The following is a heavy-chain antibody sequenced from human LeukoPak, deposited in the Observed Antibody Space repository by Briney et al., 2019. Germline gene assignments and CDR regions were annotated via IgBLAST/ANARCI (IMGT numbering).Heavy chain of an antibody. D-gene: IGHD2-21*01. CDR1: GFTFSTYC. J-gene: IGHJ4*02. Sequence: GGSLRLSCAASGFTFSTYCMHWVRRPPGKGLVWVSQICTDETSIKYTDSVKGRFTISRDNAKNTLFLQMNSLRAEDTAVYYCARTRTTPGIGVLQMRYFDYWGQGILVTVSS. CDR3: ARTRTTPGIGVLQMRYFDY. V-gene: IGHV3-74*01. CDR2: ICTDETSI.